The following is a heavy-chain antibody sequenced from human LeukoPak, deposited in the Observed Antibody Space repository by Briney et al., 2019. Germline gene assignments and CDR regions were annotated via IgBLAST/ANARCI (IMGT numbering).Heavy chain of an antibody. CDR2: ISYDGSNK. V-gene: IGHV3-30-3*01. J-gene: IGHJ6*02. D-gene: IGHD2-2*01. CDR3: ARDRIVVVPAAYRYYYYGMDV. Sequence: GGSLRLSCAASGFTFSSYAMYWVRQAPGKGLEWVAVISYDGSNKYYADSVKGRFTISRDNSKNTLYLQMNSLRAEDTAVYYCARDRIVVVPAAYRYYYYGMDVWGQGTTVTVSS. CDR1: GFTFSSYA.